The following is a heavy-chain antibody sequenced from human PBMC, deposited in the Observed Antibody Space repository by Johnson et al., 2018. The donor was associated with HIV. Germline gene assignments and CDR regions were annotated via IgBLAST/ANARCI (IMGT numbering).Heavy chain of an antibody. J-gene: IGHJ3*02. V-gene: IGHV3-20*04. Sequence: VQLVESGGGVVRPGGSLRLSCAASGFTFDDYDMYWVRQAPGKGLEWVSAINWNGGSTGYADSVKGRFTISSDNAKNSLYLQMNSLRAEDAALYYCARVGVKGSSWYLGASDIWGHGTMVTVSS. D-gene: IGHD6-13*01. CDR1: GFTFDDYD. CDR2: INWNGGST. CDR3: ARVGVKGSSWYLGASDI.